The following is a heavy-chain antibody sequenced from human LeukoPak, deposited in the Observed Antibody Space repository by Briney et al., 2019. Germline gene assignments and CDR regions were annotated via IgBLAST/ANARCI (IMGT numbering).Heavy chain of an antibody. J-gene: IGHJ5*02. V-gene: IGHV4-59*01. D-gene: IGHD6-6*01. CDR1: GGSISNYH. Sequence: SETLALTCIVPGGSISNYHWSWIRQPPGKGLEWIGYIYYSGSTNYNPSLKSRVTISVDTSKNQFSLKLSSVTAADTAVYYCARRGLRSIAARPRAWFDPWGQGTLVTVSS. CDR3: ARRGLRSIAARPRAWFDP. CDR2: IYYSGST.